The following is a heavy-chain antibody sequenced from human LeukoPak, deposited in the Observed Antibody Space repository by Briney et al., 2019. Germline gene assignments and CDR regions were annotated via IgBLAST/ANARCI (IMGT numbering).Heavy chain of an antibody. Sequence: PGGSLRLSCAGAGFTFSNYGMSWVRQAPGKGLEWVSVISRSGTETYHADSVRGRFTISRDNSKNTVYLQMNSLSAEDTAVYYCAKGATPRLRFFDWFAAPDYWGQGALVTVSS. D-gene: IGHD3-9*01. J-gene: IGHJ4*02. CDR1: GFTFSNYG. CDR2: ISRSGTET. V-gene: IGHV3-23*01. CDR3: AKGATPRLRFFDWFAAPDY.